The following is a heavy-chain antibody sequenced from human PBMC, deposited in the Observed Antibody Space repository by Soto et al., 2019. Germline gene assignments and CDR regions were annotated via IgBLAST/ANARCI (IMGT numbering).Heavy chain of an antibody. CDR1: GGSFSGYY. D-gene: IGHD2-8*02. CDR3: ARGQSSLLLDC. J-gene: IGHJ4*02. Sequence: QVQLQQWGAGLLKPSETLSLTCAVYGGSFSGYYWSWIRQPPGKGLEWIGEINHSGSTNYNPSLNSRVTRSVDSSKNNFSLKLSSVTAADTAVYYCARGQSSLLLDCWGQGILVTVSS. CDR2: INHSGST. V-gene: IGHV4-34*01.